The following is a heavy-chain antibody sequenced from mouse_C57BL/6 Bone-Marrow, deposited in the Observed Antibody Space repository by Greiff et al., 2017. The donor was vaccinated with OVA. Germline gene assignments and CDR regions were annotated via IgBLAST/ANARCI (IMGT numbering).Heavy chain of an antibody. CDR3: AREGGLLWDYFDY. J-gene: IGHJ2*01. CDR2: IYPGDGDT. Sequence: VKLQESGPELVKPGASVKISCKASGYAFSSSWMNWVKQRPGKGLEWIGRIYPGDGDTNYNGKFKGKATLTADKSTSTAYMQLSSLTSEDSAVYFCAREGGLLWDYFDYWGQGTTLTVSS. CDR1: GYAFSSSW. V-gene: IGHV1-82*01. D-gene: IGHD2-1*01.